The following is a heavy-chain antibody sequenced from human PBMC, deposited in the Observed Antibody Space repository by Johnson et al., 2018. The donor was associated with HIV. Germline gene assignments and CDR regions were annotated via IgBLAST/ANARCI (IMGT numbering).Heavy chain of an antibody. J-gene: IGHJ3*02. D-gene: IGHD4-11*01. Sequence: QVQLVESGGGVVQPGRSLILSCVASGFTFSSYAMHWVRQAPGKGLEWVAVISYDGSNKYYADSVKGRFTISRDNSKNTLYLQMNSLRAEDTAVYYCAKILSSRYTVTTLADDAFDIWGQGTMVTVSS. CDR3: AKILSSRYTVTTLADDAFDI. V-gene: IGHV3-30*04. CDR1: GFTFSSYA. CDR2: ISYDGSNK.